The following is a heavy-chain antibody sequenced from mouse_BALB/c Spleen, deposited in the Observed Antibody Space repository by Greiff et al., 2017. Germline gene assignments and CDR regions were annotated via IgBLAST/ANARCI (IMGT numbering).Heavy chain of an antibody. D-gene: IGHD1-1*01. V-gene: IGHV3-6*02. CDR3: AREGDYYGSSFPFDY. Sequence: EVKLEESGPGLVKPSQSLSLTCPVTGYSITSGYYWNWIRQFPGNKLEWMGYISYDGSNNYNPSLKNRISITRDTSKNQFFLKLNSVTTEDTATYYCAREGDYYGSSFPFDYWGQGTTLTVSS. CDR2: ISYDGSN. J-gene: IGHJ2*01. CDR1: GYSITSGYY.